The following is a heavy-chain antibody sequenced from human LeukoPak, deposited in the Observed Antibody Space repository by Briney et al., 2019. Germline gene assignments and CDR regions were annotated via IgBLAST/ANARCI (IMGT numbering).Heavy chain of an antibody. D-gene: IGHD3-9*01. CDR3: ARDYGILNWFDP. CDR2: IYYSGST. J-gene: IGHJ5*02. Sequence: SETLSLTCTVSGGSISSGGYYWSWIRQHPGKGLEWIGYIYYSGSTYYNPSLKSRVTVSVDTSKNQFSLKLSSVTAADTAVYYCARDYGILNWFDPWGQGTLVTVSS. V-gene: IGHV4-31*03. CDR1: GGSISSGGYY.